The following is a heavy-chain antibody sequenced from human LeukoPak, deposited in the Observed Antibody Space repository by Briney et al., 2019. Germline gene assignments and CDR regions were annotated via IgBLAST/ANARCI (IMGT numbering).Heavy chain of an antibody. Sequence: ASVKVSCKVSGYTRTELSMHWLRQAPGKGLEWMGGFDPEDGETIYAQKFQGRVTMTEDTSTDTAYMELSSLRSEDTAVYYCATHYSYYYDSRGYFDYWGQGTMVTVSS. CDR3: ATHYSYYYDSRGYFDY. CDR2: FDPEDGET. J-gene: IGHJ4*02. CDR1: GYTRTELS. D-gene: IGHD3-22*01. V-gene: IGHV1-24*01.